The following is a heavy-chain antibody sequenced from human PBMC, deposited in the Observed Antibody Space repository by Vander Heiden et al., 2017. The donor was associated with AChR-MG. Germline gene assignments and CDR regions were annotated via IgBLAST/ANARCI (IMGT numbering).Heavy chain of an antibody. CDR1: GFLFNNYA. V-gene: IGHV3-23*01. CDR2: TSGSGRIT. CDR3: AKPYTHDYGDDNYAYGLDF. Sequence: VQMLQSGGVLVQPGGSLRLSCATTGFLFNNYALSWVSQAPGKGLEWVATTSGSGRITFLADSVRGRFNVSRDKSIRTLFLHMDSLRVEDTALYFCAKPYTHDYGDDNYAYGLDFWGQGTTVVVSS. J-gene: IGHJ6*02. D-gene: IGHD4-17*01.